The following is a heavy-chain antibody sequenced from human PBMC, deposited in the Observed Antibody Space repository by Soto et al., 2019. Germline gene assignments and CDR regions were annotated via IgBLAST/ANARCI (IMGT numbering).Heavy chain of an antibody. CDR2: ISGSGGNT. D-gene: IGHD3-22*01. J-gene: IGHJ4*01. V-gene: IGHV3-23*01. Sequence: EVQLLESGGGLVQPGGSLRLSCAASGFTFSSYAMTWVRQAPGKGLEWVSAISGSGGNTYYADSVKGRFTISRDNSKNMLILHMDSVRVEDTAIYYCAKRDDGGGSRGAPCDNWGPGTLVAFSS. CDR1: GFTFSSYA. CDR3: AKRDDGGGSRGAPCDN.